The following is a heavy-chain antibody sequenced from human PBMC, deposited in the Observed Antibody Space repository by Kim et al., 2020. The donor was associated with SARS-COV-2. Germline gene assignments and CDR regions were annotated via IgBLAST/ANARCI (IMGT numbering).Heavy chain of an antibody. CDR2: IYYSRST. J-gene: IGHJ4*02. Sequence: SETLSLTCTVSGGSISSSSYYWGWIRQPPGKGLEWIGSIYYSRSTYYNPSLKSRVTISVDTSKNQFSLKLSSVTAAAPAVYYCARQGVDTAMVTPYDYWGPGTLVTVSS. CDR3: ARQGVDTAMVTPYDY. CDR1: GGSISSSSYY. D-gene: IGHD5-18*01. V-gene: IGHV4-39*01.